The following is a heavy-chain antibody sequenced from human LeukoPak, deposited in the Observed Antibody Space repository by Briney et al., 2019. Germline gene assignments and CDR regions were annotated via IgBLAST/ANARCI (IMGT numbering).Heavy chain of an antibody. Sequence: AETLSLTCTVSGGSISGSISGTYWSWVRQPAGKGLEWIGRIHSSGSTKYNPSLKSRVTMSVDTSKNQLFLRLTSVTAADTALYYCARGSQNYYNPFDNWGQGTLVTVSS. D-gene: IGHD3-10*01. CDR3: ARGSQNYYNPFDN. J-gene: IGHJ4*02. V-gene: IGHV4-4*07. CDR1: GGSISGSISGTY. CDR2: IHSSGST.